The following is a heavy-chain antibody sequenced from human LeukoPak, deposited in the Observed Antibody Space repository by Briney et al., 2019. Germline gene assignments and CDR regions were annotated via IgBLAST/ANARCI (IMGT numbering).Heavy chain of an antibody. Sequence: GGSLRLSCAASGFTFSSYAMHWVRQAPGKGLGWVAVISYDGSNKYYADSVKGRFTISRDNSKNTLYLQMNSLRAEDTAVYYWAREGYCSSTSCYEDAFDIWGQGTMVTVSS. D-gene: IGHD2-2*01. CDR3: AREGYCSSTSCYEDAFDI. J-gene: IGHJ3*02. V-gene: IGHV3-30-3*01. CDR2: ISYDGSNK. CDR1: GFTFSSYA.